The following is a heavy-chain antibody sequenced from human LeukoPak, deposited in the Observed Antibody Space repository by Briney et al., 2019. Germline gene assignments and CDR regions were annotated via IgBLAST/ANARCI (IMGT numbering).Heavy chain of an antibody. V-gene: IGHV4-59*12. D-gene: IGHD3-22*01. J-gene: IGHJ6*02. CDR3: ARTYYDSSGLPQYGMDV. CDR1: GGSISSYY. CDR2: IYYSGGT. Sequence: PSETLSLTCTVSGGSISSYYWSWIRQPPGKGLEWIGYIYYSGGTNYNPSLKSRVTISVDTSKNQFSLQLNSVTPEDTAVYYCARTYYDSSGLPQYGMDVWGQGTTVTVSS.